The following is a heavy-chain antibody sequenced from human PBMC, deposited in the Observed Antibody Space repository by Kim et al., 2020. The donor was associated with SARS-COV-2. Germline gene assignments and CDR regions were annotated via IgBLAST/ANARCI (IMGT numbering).Heavy chain of an antibody. CDR3: AVTSGRGYTRNYYYYGMDV. Sequence: ASVKVSCKASGYTFTSYDINWVRQATGQGLEWMGWMNPNSGNTGYAQKFQGRVTMTRNTSISTAYMELSSLRSEDTAVYYCAVTSGRGYTRNYYYYGMDVWGQGTTVTVSS. V-gene: IGHV1-8*01. CDR1: GYTFTSYD. D-gene: IGHD5-18*01. CDR2: MNPNSGNT. J-gene: IGHJ6*02.